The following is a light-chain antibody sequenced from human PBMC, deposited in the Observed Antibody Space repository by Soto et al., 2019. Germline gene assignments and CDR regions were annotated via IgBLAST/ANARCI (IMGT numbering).Light chain of an antibody. CDR1: QSVSRSY. J-gene: IGKJ5*01. CDR2: GAS. CDR3: QQYGSSPPIT. Sequence: EIVLTQSPGTLSLSPGERATLSCRASQSVSRSYLGWYQQKPGQAPRLLIYGASSRATGIPDRFSGSGSGTDFTLTISRLEPEDIAVYYCQQYGSSPPITFGQGTRLEIK. V-gene: IGKV3-20*01.